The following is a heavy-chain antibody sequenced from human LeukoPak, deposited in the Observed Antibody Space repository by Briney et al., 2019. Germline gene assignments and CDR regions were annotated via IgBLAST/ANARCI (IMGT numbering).Heavy chain of an antibody. CDR1: GFTFNNYA. CDR3: AKRSATSSGYFDF. D-gene: IGHD3-22*01. CDR2: ITGSGAYT. J-gene: IGHJ4*02. Sequence: GGSLRLSCTASGFTFNNYAMTWVRQAPGKGLEWVSAITGSGAYTNYADSVKGRFTISRDNSKNTIFLQMNCLRAEDAAIYYCAKRSATSSGYFDFWGRGTLVSVSS. V-gene: IGHV3-23*01.